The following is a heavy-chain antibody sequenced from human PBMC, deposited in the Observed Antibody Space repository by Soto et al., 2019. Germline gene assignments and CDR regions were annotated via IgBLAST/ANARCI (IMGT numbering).Heavy chain of an antibody. CDR1: GGTFSSYA. D-gene: IGHD1-1*01. Sequence: QVQLVQSGAEVKKPGSSVKVSCKASGGTFSSYAISWVRQAPGQGLECMGGIIPVFGTANYAQKFQGRVTINADESTGTVYMGLSRLGSEDTAVYYWSGGWNDFPHWGQGTLVTVSS. V-gene: IGHV1-69*01. J-gene: IGHJ4*02. CDR2: IIPVFGTA. CDR3: SGGWNDFPH.